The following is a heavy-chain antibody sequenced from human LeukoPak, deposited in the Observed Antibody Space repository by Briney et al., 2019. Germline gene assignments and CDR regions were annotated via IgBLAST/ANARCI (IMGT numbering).Heavy chain of an antibody. V-gene: IGHV3-53*01. D-gene: IGHD2-21*02. Sequence: PGGSLRLSCAASGFTFSDYAMYWVRQAPGKGLEWVSVIYYDGSTYYADSVKGRFTISRDNSKNTVYLQMNSLRAEDTAVYYCARGRRYCGGDCYVPYYFDYWGQGTLVTVSS. CDR1: GFTFSDYA. CDR3: ARGRRYCGGDCYVPYYFDY. CDR2: IYYDGST. J-gene: IGHJ4*02.